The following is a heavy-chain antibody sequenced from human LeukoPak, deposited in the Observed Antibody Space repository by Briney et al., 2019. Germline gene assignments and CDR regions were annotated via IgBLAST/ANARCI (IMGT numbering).Heavy chain of an antibody. CDR1: GGSISSSN. CDR3: ARDGDYYDSSGPY. CDR2: ISSSSSYI. D-gene: IGHD3-22*01. J-gene: IGHJ4*02. Sequence: SSETLSLTCAVSGGSISSSNWWSWVRQPPGKGLEWVSSISSSSSYIYYADSVKGRFTISRDNAKNSLYLQMNSLRAEDTAVYYCARDGDYYDSSGPYWGQGTLVTVSS. V-gene: IGHV3-21*01.